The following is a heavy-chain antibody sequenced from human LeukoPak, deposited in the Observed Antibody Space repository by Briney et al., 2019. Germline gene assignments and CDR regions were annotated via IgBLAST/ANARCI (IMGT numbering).Heavy chain of an antibody. CDR2: INHSGST. D-gene: IGHD5-18*01. V-gene: IGHV4-34*01. CDR1: GGSFSGYY. J-gene: IGHJ5*02. Sequence: LKPSETLSLTCAVNGGSFSGYYWSWIRQPPGKGLEWIGEINHSGSTNYNPSLKSRVTISVDTSKNQFSLKLSSVTAADTAVYYCARAGYSYGYPPKEAYNWFDPWGQGTLVTVSS. CDR3: ARAGYSYGYPPKEAYNWFDP.